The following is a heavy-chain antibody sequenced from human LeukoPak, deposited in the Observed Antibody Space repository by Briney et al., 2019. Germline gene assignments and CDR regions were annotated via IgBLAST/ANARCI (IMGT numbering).Heavy chain of an antibody. Sequence: ASVKVSCKASGYTFTSYAMHWVRQAPGQRLEWMGWINAGNGNTKYSQKFQGRVTITRDTSASTAYMELSSLRSEDTAVYYRARDTAPYYDFWSGYYRSENWFDPWGQGTLATVSS. J-gene: IGHJ5*02. D-gene: IGHD3-3*01. CDR3: ARDTAPYYDFWSGYYRSENWFDP. V-gene: IGHV1-3*01. CDR1: GYTFTSYA. CDR2: INAGNGNT.